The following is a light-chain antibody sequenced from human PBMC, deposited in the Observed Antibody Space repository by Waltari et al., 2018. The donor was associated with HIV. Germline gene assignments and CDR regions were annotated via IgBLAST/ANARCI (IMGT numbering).Light chain of an antibody. CDR2: EVS. V-gene: IGLV2-14*01. CDR3: SSYTSSSTLV. Sequence: QSALTQPASVSGSPGQSITISCTGTSSDVGGYTYVAWYQQHPGKPPKLMSYEVSNRPSGVSNRFSGSKSGNTASLTISGLQAEDEADYYCSSYTSSSTLVFGTGTKVTVL. CDR1: SSDVGGYTY. J-gene: IGLJ1*01.